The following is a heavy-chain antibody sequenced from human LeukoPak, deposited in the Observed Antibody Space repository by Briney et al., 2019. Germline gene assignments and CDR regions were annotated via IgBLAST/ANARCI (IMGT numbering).Heavy chain of an antibody. D-gene: IGHD2-15*01. CDR1: GGSFSGYY. V-gene: IGHV4-34*01. CDR2: INHSGST. J-gene: IGHJ4*02. CDR3: ARAVVVAATPGYFDY. Sequence: SETLSLTCAVYGGSFSGYYWSWIRQPPGKGLEWIGEINHSGSTNYNPSLKSRVTISVDTSKNQFSLKLSSVTAADTAVYYCARAVVVAATPGYFDYWGRGTRVTVSS.